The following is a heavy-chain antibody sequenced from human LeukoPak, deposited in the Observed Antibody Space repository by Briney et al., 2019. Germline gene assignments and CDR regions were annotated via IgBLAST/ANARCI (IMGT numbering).Heavy chain of an antibody. D-gene: IGHD3-22*01. CDR3: AKPDHYYDSSGSIDY. J-gene: IGHJ4*02. CDR2: ISYDESNK. CDR1: GFTFSSYG. V-gene: IGHV3-30*18. Sequence: GGSLRLSCAASGFTFSSYGMHWVRQAPGKGLEWVAVISYDESNKYYADSVKGRFTISRDNSKNTLYLQMNSLRAEDTAVYYCAKPDHYYDSSGSIDYWGQGTLVTVSS.